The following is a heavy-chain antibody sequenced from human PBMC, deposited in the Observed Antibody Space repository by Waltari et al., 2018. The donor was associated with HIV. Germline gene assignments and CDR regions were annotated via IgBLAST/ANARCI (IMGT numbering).Heavy chain of an antibody. V-gene: IGHV4-61*02. J-gene: IGHJ6*02. CDR1: GGSISSGSYY. Sequence: QVQLQESGPGLVKPLPTLSLTCTVSGGSISSGSYYWNWIRQPAGKGLEWIGRIYPSGSTNYNPSLKSRVTISVDTSKNQFSLKLSSVTAADTAVYYCARVFCSGGSCYGDGRYGMDVWGQGTTVTVSS. D-gene: IGHD2-15*01. CDR3: ARVFCSGGSCYGDGRYGMDV. CDR2: IYPSGST.